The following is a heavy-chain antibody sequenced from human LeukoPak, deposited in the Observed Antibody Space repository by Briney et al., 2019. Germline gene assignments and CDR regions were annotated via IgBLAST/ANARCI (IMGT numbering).Heavy chain of an antibody. CDR1: GGSISSSSYY. D-gene: IGHD3-9*01. V-gene: IGHV4-39*07. Sequence: SETLSLTCTVSGGSISSSSYYWGWIRQPPGKGLEWIGSIYYSGSTYYNPSLKSRVTISVDTSKNQFSLKLSSVTAADTAVYYCARVGRDILTSYYYYYYGMDVWGQGTTVTVSS. CDR2: IYYSGST. J-gene: IGHJ6*02. CDR3: ARVGRDILTSYYYYYYGMDV.